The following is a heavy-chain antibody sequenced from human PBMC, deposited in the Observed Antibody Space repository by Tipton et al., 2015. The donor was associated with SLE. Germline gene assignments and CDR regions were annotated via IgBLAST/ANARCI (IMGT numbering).Heavy chain of an antibody. J-gene: IGHJ2*01. V-gene: IGHV4-34*01. Sequence: LRLSCAASGFTFSSYWMHWVRQAPGKGLEWIGEINHSGSTNYNPSLKSRVTISVDTSKNQFSLKLSSVTAADTAVYYCARGDLYWYFDLWGRGTLVTVSS. CDR2: INHSGST. CDR3: ARGDLYWYFDL. CDR1: GFTFSSYW.